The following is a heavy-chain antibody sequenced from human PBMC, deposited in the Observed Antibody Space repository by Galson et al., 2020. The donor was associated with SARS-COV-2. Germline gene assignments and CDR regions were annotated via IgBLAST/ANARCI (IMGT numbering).Heavy chain of an antibody. CDR3: TRDSQLTFDY. CDR2: INSDGSNI. J-gene: IGHJ4*02. V-gene: IGHV3-74*01. D-gene: IGHD2-2*01. Sequence: GGSLRLSCAASGFTFSSYSYWMHWVRQSPGKGLVWVSRINSDGSNIRYADSVKGRFSISRDNARNTLYLQMNSLGVEDTAVYYCTRDSQLTFDYWGQGTLVTVSS. CDR1: GFTFSSYSYW.